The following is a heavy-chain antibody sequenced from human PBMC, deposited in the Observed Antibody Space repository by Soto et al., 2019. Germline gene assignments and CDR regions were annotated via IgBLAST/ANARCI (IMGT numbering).Heavy chain of an antibody. Sequence: QVQLVQSGAEVKKPGASVKDSCKASGYTFTGYYMHWVRQAPGQGLEWMGWINLKSGGTNYAQKFQGWVTMTRDTSISTAYMELSRLRSDDTGVYYCAREGLMVYAQYGMDVWGQGTTVTVSS. CDR2: INLKSGGT. J-gene: IGHJ6*02. D-gene: IGHD2-8*01. CDR3: AREGLMVYAQYGMDV. CDR1: GYTFTGYY. V-gene: IGHV1-2*04.